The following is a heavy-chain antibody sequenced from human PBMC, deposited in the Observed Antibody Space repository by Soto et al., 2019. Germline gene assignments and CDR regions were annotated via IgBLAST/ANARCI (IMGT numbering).Heavy chain of an antibody. CDR2: ISGSGGST. CDR1: GFTFSSYA. V-gene: IGHV3-23*01. Sequence: GSLRLSCAASGFTFSSYAMSWVRQAPGKGLEWVSAISGSGGSTYYADSVKGRFTISRDNSKNTLYLQMNSLRAEDTAVYYCAKGIEPEQYYYDSSGYSDWGQGTLVTVSS. CDR3: AKGIEPEQYYYDSSGYSD. J-gene: IGHJ4*02. D-gene: IGHD3-22*01.